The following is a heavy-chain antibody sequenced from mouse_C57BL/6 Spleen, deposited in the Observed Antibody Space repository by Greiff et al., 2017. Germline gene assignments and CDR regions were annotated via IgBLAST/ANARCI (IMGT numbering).Heavy chain of an antibody. D-gene: IGHD1-1*01. CDR3: TRDYDYAMDY. Sequence: VKLVESGAELVRPGASVTLSCKASGYTFTDYEMHWVKQTPVHGLEWIGAIDPETGGTAYNQKFKGKAILTADKSSSTAYMELRSLTSEDSAVYYCTRDYDYAMDYWCQGTSVTVSS. CDR2: IDPETGGT. CDR1: GYTFTDYE. J-gene: IGHJ4*01. V-gene: IGHV1-15*01.